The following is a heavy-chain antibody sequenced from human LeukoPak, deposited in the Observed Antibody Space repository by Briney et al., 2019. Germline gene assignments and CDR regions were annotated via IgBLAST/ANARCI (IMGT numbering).Heavy chain of an antibody. J-gene: IGHJ1*01. CDR2: INPNSGGT. V-gene: IGHV1-2*06. D-gene: IGHD6-13*01. Sequence: GASVKVSCKASGYTFTGYYMHWVRQAPGQGLEWMGRINPNSGGTNYAPKFQGRVTMTRDTSISTAYMELSRLRSDDTAVYYCATTGTHRQQLQEESQHWGQGTLVTVSS. CDR1: GYTFTGYY. CDR3: ATTGTHRQQLQEESQH.